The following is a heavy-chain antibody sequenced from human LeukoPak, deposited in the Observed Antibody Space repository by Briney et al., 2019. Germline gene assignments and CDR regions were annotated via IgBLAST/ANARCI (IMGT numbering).Heavy chain of an antibody. V-gene: IGHV4-59*08. Sequence: SGTLSLTCTVSGGSISSYYWSWIRQPPGKGLEWIGYIYYSGSINYNPSLKSRVTISVDTSKNQFSLKLSSVTAADTAVYYCARLLAPVGATRDLDYWGQGTLVTVSS. J-gene: IGHJ4*02. CDR3: ARLLAPVGATRDLDY. CDR2: IYYSGSI. D-gene: IGHD1-26*01. CDR1: GGSISSYY.